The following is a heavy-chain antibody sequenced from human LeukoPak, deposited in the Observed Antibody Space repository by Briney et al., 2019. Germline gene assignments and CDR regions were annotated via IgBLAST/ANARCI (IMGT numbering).Heavy chain of an antibody. D-gene: IGHD3-3*01. V-gene: IGHV4-39*01. CDR3: ARGSYYDFWSGSKYYFDY. CDR1: GGSISSSSYY. CDR2: IYYSGST. Sequence: SETLSLTCTVSGGSISSSSYYWGWIRQPPGKGLEWIGSIYYSGSTYYNPSLKSRVTISVDTSKNQFSLKLSSVTAADTAVYYCARGSYYDFWSGSKYYFDYWGQGTLVTVSS. J-gene: IGHJ4*02.